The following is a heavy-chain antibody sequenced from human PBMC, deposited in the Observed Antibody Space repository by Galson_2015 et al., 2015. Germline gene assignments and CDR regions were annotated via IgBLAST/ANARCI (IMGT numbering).Heavy chain of an antibody. Sequence: SLRLSCAASGFTFSSDWMHWVRQAPGRGLVWISRINSDGTSKTYAGSVKGRFTISRDNAKNRLYLQMNSLRPEDTAVYYCARENRWYRSVGFDCSGRASQVTASS. J-gene: IGHJ4*01. CDR2: INSDGTSK. D-gene: IGHD6-13*01. CDR3: ARENRWYRSVGFDC. CDR1: GFTFSSDW. V-gene: IGHV3-74*01.